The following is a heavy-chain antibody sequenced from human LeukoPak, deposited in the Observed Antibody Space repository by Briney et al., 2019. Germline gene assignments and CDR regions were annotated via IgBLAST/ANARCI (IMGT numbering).Heavy chain of an antibody. CDR3: ASALVRGGKIDY. CDR2: IYSGGST. D-gene: IGHD3-10*01. Sequence: GGSLRLSCAAYGFTVGGKYMSSVRQAPGKGLEWVSVIYSGGSTYYADSVKGRFTISRENSKNTRYLQMNSVRAEDTAVYYFASALVRGGKIDYWGQGTLVTVSS. CDR1: GFTVGGKY. J-gene: IGHJ4*02. V-gene: IGHV3-66*01.